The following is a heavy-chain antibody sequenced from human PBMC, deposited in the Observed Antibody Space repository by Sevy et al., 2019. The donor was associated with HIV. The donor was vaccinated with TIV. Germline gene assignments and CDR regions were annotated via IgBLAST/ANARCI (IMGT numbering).Heavy chain of an antibody. CDR1: AFTFSTYY. V-gene: IGHV3-48*02. D-gene: IGHD3-22*01. J-gene: IGHJ4*02. CDR2: ISSGGDTI. Sequence: GGSLRLSCATSAFTFSTYYMNWVRQAPGKGLEWVSSISSGGDTISYAEPVRGRFTISRDNAKSSLCLQMNSVRDEDTAVYYCARGTGLLVRGAYYIDYWGQGSLVTVSS. CDR3: ARGTGLLVRGAYYIDY.